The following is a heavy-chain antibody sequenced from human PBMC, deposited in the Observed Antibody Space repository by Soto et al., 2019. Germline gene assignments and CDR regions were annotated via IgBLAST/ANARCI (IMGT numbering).Heavy chain of an antibody. J-gene: IGHJ5*02. CDR1: GYTFTSYG. D-gene: IGHD2-15*01. V-gene: IGHV1-18*04. CDR3: ARGGPKYCSGGSCYNWFDP. Sequence: ASVKVSCKASGYTFTSYGISWVRQAPGQGLEWMGWISAYNGNTNYAQKLQGRVTMTTDTSTSTAYMELRSLISVTAADTAVYYCARGGPKYCSGGSCYNWFDPWGQGTLVTVSS. CDR2: ISAYNGNT.